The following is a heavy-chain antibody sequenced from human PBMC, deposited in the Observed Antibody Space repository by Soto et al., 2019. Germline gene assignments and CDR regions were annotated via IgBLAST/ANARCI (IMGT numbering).Heavy chain of an antibody. CDR3: ARLEVRGTIDY. CDR1: EGSISSSSYY. V-gene: IGHV4-39*01. D-gene: IGHD3-10*01. CDR2: IYYSGST. Sequence: ASEIQSLRCTVAEGSISSSSYYLGGIRQPPGKGLEWIGSIYYSGSTYYNPSLKSRVTISVDTSKNQFSLKLSSVTAADTAVYYCARLEVRGTIDYWGQGTLVTVSS. J-gene: IGHJ4*02.